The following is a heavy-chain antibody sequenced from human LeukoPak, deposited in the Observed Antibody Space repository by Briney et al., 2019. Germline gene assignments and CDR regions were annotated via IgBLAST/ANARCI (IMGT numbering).Heavy chain of an antibody. Sequence: ASVKVSCKVSGYTLTELSMHWERQAPGKGLEWMGGFDPEDGETIYAQKFQGRVTMTEDTSTDTAYMELSSLRSEDTAVYYCATVTSHQFGDAFDTWGQGTMVTVSS. D-gene: IGHD3-10*01. V-gene: IGHV1-24*01. CDR3: ATVTSHQFGDAFDT. CDR1: GYTLTELS. J-gene: IGHJ3*02. CDR2: FDPEDGET.